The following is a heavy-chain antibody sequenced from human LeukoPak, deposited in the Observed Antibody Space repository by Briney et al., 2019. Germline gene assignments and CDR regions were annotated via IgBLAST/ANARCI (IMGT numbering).Heavy chain of an antibody. Sequence: SVKVSCKASGGTFSSYAISWVRQAPGQGLEWMGRIIPIFGTANCAQKFQGRVTITTDESTSTAYMELSSLRSEDTAVYYCARSGKDIVVVPAARSSYYYYYYMDVWGKGTTVTVSS. CDR1: GGTFSSYA. V-gene: IGHV1-69*05. J-gene: IGHJ6*03. D-gene: IGHD2-2*01. CDR2: IIPIFGTA. CDR3: ARSGKDIVVVPAARSSYYYYYYMDV.